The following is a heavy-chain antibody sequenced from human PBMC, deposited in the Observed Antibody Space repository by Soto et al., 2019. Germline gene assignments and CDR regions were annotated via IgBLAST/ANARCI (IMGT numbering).Heavy chain of an antibody. CDR2: IYYSGST. V-gene: IGHV4-31*03. Sequence: PSETLSLTCTVSGGSISSGGYYWSWIRQHPGKGLEWIGYIYYSGSTYYNPSLKSRVTISVDTSKNQFSLKLSSVTAADTAVYYCAREAEKYSSSGYFDYWGQGTLVTVSS. CDR1: GGSISSGGYY. J-gene: IGHJ4*02. D-gene: IGHD6-6*01. CDR3: AREAEKYSSSGYFDY.